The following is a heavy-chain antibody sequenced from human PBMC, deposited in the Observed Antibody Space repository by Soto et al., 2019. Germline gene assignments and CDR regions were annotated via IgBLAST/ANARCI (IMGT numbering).Heavy chain of an antibody. CDR1: GFTFSSYA. Sequence: GGSLRLSCAASGFTFSSYAMHCVRQAPGKGLEWVAVISYDGSNKYYADSVKGRFTISRDNSKNTLYLQMNSLRAEDTAVYYCARDGTILYYYRMDVRGKGTTVPVSS. CDR3: ARDGTILYYYRMDV. J-gene: IGHJ6*04. D-gene: IGHD3-10*01. V-gene: IGHV3-30-3*01. CDR2: ISYDGSNK.